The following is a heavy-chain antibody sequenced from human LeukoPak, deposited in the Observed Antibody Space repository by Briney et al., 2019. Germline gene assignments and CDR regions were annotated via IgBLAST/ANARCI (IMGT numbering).Heavy chain of an antibody. CDR1: GGSISSYY. Sequence: SETLSLTCTVSGGSISSYYWSWIRQPPGKGLEWIGYIYYSGSTNYNPSLKSRVTISVDTSKNQFSLKLSSVTAADTAVYYCARGRGIYGGPYYYGMDVWGQGTTVTVSS. CDR2: IYYSGST. V-gene: IGHV4-59*01. D-gene: IGHD4-23*01. CDR3: ARGRGIYGGPYYYGMDV. J-gene: IGHJ6*02.